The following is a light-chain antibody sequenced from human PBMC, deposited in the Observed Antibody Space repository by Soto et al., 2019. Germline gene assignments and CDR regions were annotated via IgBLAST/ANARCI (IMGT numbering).Light chain of an antibody. Sequence: SVLTLSPSTLSFSPGERTTLSCRASQSVSSNFLDWYQQKPGQAPRLLIYGASSRATGIPDRFSGSGSGTDFTLTISRLEPEDFAVYYCQQYGRTFGQGTKVDIK. CDR1: QSVSSNF. V-gene: IGKV3-20*01. J-gene: IGKJ1*01. CDR3: QQYGRT. CDR2: GAS.